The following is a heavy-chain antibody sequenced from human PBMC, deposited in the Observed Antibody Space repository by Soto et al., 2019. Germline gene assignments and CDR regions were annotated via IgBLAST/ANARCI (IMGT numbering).Heavy chain of an antibody. D-gene: IGHD3-22*01. J-gene: IGHJ4*02. CDR1: GFTFSDYY. V-gene: IGHV3-11*01. Sequence: PGGSLRLSCAASGFTFSDYYMSWIRQAPGKGLEWVSYIGSSDNIIYYADSVKGRFTISRDNAKNSLYLQMNSLRAEDTAVYYCARDLGYYESSGYFDYWGQGTLVTVPS. CDR3: ARDLGYYESSGYFDY. CDR2: IGSSDNII.